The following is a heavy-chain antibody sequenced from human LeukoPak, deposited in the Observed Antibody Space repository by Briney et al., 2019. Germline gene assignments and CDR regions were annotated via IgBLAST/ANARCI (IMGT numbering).Heavy chain of an antibody. D-gene: IGHD6-13*01. CDR2: ISSSSAYI. CDR1: GFTFSTYN. V-gene: IGHV3-21*01. CDR3: ARGPRNSSSYQYFQH. Sequence: GGSLRLSCAASGFTFSTYNMNWIRQAPGKGLEWVSSISSSSAYIYCADSEKGRFTISRDNAKNSLYLQMNSLRVEDTAVYYCARGPRNSSSYQYFQHWGQGTLVTVSS. J-gene: IGHJ1*01.